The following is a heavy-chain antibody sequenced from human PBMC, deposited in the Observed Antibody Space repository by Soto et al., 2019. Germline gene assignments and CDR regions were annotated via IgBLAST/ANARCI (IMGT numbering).Heavy chain of an antibody. V-gene: IGHV3-23*01. Sequence: EVQLLESGGGLVQPGGSLRLSCAASVFIFSSYAMSWVRQAPMKGMEWVSGISGSGASTYYADSVKGRFTISRDNSKNTLYLQMNSLRAEDTAVYYSVKSPAASIVAVTGTGFDYWGQGTLVTVSS. D-gene: IGHD6-19*01. CDR3: VKSPAASIVAVTGTGFDY. CDR1: VFIFSSYA. J-gene: IGHJ4*02. CDR2: ISGSGAST.